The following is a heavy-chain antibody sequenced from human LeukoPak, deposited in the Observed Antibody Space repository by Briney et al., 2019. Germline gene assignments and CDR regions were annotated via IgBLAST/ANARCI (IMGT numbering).Heavy chain of an antibody. Sequence: GESLNISCQGSGYSFPSYWISWVRQMPGKGQGWVGRIDPRDSYTHYSPSFQGHVTISADKSISTAYLQWSSLKASDTAMYYCAREGVGYYYGSGRYYNDDYWGQGTLVTVSS. V-gene: IGHV5-10-1*01. CDR2: IDPRDSYT. CDR3: AREGVGYYYGSGRYYNDDY. CDR1: GYSFPSYW. J-gene: IGHJ4*02. D-gene: IGHD3-10*01.